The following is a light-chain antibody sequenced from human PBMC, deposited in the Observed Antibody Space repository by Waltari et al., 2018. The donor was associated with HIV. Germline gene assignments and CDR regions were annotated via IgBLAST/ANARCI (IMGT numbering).Light chain of an antibody. V-gene: IGLV3-25*03. Sequence: SNELTQPPSVSVSPGQTARITCSGDALANHYTYWFQQKPGQAPVLVIYKDTERPSGSPERFYGSRSGTTVKLTISGVQAEDEADYYCQSGGSSGSWVFGGETKLTVL. J-gene: IGLJ3*02. CDR2: KDT. CDR3: QSGGSSGSWV. CDR1: ALANHY.